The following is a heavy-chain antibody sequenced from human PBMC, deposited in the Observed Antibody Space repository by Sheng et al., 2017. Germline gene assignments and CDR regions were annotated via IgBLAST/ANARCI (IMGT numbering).Heavy chain of an antibody. Sequence: QVQLVESGGGVVQPGGSLRLSCAASGFTFSSYGMHWVRQAPGKGLEWVAFIRYDGSNKYYADSVKGRFTISRDNSKNTLYLQMNSLRAEDTAVYYCAKDMGGSYRGVYAFDIWGQGTMVTVSS. D-gene: IGHD1-26*01. J-gene: IGHJ3*02. CDR1: GFTFSSYG. CDR3: AKDMGGSYRGVYAFDI. CDR2: IRYDGSNK. V-gene: IGHV3-30*02.